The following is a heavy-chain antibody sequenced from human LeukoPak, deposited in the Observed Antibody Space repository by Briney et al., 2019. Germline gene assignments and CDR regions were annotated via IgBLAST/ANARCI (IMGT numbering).Heavy chain of an antibody. J-gene: IGHJ5*02. CDR3: ATMQWLEGVDWFDP. CDR2: IRYDESNK. Sequence: GGSLRLSCAASGFIFSNYGMHWVRQAPGKGLEWVAFIRYDESNKFYADSVKGRFTISRDNSKNTLFLQMNSLRAEDTAVYYCATMQWLEGVDWFDPWGQGTLVTVSS. CDR1: GFIFSNYG. V-gene: IGHV3-30*02. D-gene: IGHD6-19*01.